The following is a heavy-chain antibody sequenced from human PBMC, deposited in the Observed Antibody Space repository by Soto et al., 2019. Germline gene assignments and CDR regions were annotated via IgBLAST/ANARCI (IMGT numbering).Heavy chain of an antibody. CDR1: VFTVSSNY. Sequence: GSLRLSCAASVFTVSSNYMSCVRQSPGKGLEWVSVIYSGGSTYYADSVKGRFTISRDNSKNTLYLQMNSLRAEDTAVYYCARGTGRIFEYYFDGLGQGTSGSVSS. V-gene: IGHV3-53*01. J-gene: IGHJ4*02. CDR3: ARGTGRIFEYYFDG. CDR2: IYSGGST. D-gene: IGHD3-9*01.